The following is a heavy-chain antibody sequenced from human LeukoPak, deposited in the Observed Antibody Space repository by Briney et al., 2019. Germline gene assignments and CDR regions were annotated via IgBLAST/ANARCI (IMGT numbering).Heavy chain of an antibody. V-gene: IGHV3-48*03. D-gene: IGHD3-22*01. J-gene: IGHJ4*02. CDR1: GFTFSNYE. CDR3: AKDNRWGRGYYSHDY. CDR2: ISSSGSTI. Sequence: PGVSLTLSCAASGFTFSNYEMNWVRQAPGKGLEWVSYISSSGSTIYADSVKGRFTISRDNAKNSLYLQMNSLRAEDTAVYYCAKDNRWGRGYYSHDYWGQGTLVTVSS.